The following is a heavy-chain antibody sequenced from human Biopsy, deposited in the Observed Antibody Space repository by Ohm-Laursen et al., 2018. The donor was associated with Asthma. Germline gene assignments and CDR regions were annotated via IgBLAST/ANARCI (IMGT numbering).Heavy chain of an antibody. CDR1: GYTFNSAG. J-gene: IGHJ6*02. CDR2: ISVYNGNT. V-gene: IGHV1-18*01. D-gene: IGHD3-10*01. CDR3: ARAVDYSHYYGIDV. Sequence: SVKVSCKTSGYTFNSAGITWVRQAPGQGLEWMGWISVYNGNTKVAQRLQDRVTMITDTSTSTAYMELRSLRSDDTAVYFCARAVDYSHYYGIDVWGQGTTVTAS.